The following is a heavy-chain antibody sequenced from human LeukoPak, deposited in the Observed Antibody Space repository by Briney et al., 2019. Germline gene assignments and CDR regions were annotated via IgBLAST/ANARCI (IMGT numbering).Heavy chain of an antibody. CDR2: ISAYNGNT. Sequence: ASVKVSCKASGYTFTSYGISWVRQAPGQGLEWMGWISAYNGNTNYAQKLQGRVTMTTDTSTSTAYMELRSLRSDDTAVYYCARASGVVREGDWFDPWGQGTLVTVSS. V-gene: IGHV1-18*01. J-gene: IGHJ5*02. CDR3: ARASGVVREGDWFDP. CDR1: GYTFTSYG. D-gene: IGHD3-3*01.